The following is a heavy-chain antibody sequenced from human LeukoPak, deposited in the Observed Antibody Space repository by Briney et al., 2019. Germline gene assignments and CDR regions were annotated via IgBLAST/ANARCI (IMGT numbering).Heavy chain of an antibody. CDR1: GGSFSGYY. V-gene: IGHV4-34*01. Sequence: SETLSLTCAVYGGSFSGYYWSWLRQPPGKGLEWIGEINHSGSTNYNPSLKSRVTISVDTSKNQFSLKLSSVTAADTAVYYCARGRGVGATLRWFDPWGQGTLVTVSS. J-gene: IGHJ5*02. CDR2: INHSGST. CDR3: ARGRGVGATLRWFDP. D-gene: IGHD1-26*01.